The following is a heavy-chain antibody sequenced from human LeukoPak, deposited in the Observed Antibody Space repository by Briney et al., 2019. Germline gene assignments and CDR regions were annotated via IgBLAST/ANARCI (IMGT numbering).Heavy chain of an antibody. J-gene: IGHJ5*02. CDR1: GFTFKNSW. Sequence: PGGSLRLSCAASGFTFKNSWMHWGRQAPGKGPVWVSRISDGGSSTTYADSVKGRFTISRDDAKNTLYLQMNSLRAEDTAVYYCVRGGASTWSWGQGTLVTVSS. V-gene: IGHV3-74*01. D-gene: IGHD2-15*01. CDR3: VRGGASTWS. CDR2: ISDGGSST.